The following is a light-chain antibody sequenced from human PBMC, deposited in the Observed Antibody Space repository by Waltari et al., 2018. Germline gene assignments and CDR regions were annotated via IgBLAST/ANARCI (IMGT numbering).Light chain of an antibody. V-gene: IGLV1-40*01. CDR3: QSYDSSLSGVV. CDR1: SSTIGAGYD. Sequence: QSVLTQPPSVSGAPGQRVTISCTGSSSTIGAGYDVHWYHHLPGTAPKLPIYGNSNRPSGVPDRFSGSKSGTSASLAISGLQAEDEADYYCQSYDSSLSGVVFGGGTKLTIL. J-gene: IGLJ2*01. CDR2: GNS.